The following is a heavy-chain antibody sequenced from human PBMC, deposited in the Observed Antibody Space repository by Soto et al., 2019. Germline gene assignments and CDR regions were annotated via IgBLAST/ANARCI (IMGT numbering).Heavy chain of an antibody. CDR3: AKEAPVAYFDF. D-gene: IGHD2-15*01. V-gene: IGHV3-23*01. CDR2: ISGDATKT. Sequence: EVQLLESGGGLIQPGGSLRLSCAASGFTFSSYAMSWVRQAPGKGLDWVSTISGDATKTYYADSVKGRFTISRDNSKNTLYLQMNSVRVEDTAVYFCAKEAPVAYFDFWGQGTLVAVSS. CDR1: GFTFSSYA. J-gene: IGHJ4*02.